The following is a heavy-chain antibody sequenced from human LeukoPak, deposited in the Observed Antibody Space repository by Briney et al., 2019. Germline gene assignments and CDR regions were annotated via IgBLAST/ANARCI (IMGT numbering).Heavy chain of an antibody. V-gene: IGHV3-49*04. CDR2: IRNKAYGGTP. CDR1: GFTFSSYG. CDR3: TRGPSGSYYKTDFDY. D-gene: IGHD1-26*01. J-gene: IGHJ4*02. Sequence: QPGGSLRLSCAASGFTFSSYGMTWVRQAPGKGLEWVGFIRNKAYGGTPEDAASMKGRFTISRDDSKSIAYLQMNSLRTEDTAVYYCTRGPSGSYYKTDFDYWGQGTLVTVSS.